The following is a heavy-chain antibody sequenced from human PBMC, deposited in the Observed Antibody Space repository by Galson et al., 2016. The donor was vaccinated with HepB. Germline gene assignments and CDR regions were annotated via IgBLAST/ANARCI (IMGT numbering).Heavy chain of an antibody. CDR2: ISFSGDTI. Sequence: SLRLSCAASGFTFSTYAMNWVRQAPGKGLEWVSVISFSGDTIYYTDSVKGRFTISRDNSKNTVNLGMNSLGAEDTALYYCARDSAPVFSPHMRTLDYWGQGTLVTVSS. J-gene: IGHJ4*02. V-gene: IGHV3-23*01. CDR3: ARDSAPVFSPHMRTLDY. CDR1: GFTFSTYA. D-gene: IGHD1-14*01.